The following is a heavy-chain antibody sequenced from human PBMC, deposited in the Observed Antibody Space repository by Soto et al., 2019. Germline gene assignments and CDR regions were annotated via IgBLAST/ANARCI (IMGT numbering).Heavy chain of an antibody. V-gene: IGHV4-34*01. D-gene: IGHD2-21*01. J-gene: IGHJ4*02. CDR1: GGSFSGYY. Sequence: PSETLSLTCAVYGGSFSGYYWSWIRQPPGKGLEWIGEINHSGSTNHNPSLKSRVTISVDTSKNQFSLKLSSVTAADTAVYYCASRDRVVKGMAAPGDYFDYWGQGTLVTVSS. CDR3: ASRDRVVKGMAAPGDYFDY. CDR2: INHSGST.